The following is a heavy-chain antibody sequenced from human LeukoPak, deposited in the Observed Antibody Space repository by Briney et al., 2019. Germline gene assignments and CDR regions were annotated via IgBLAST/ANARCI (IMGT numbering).Heavy chain of an antibody. CDR2: IKSKTDGGTT. J-gene: IGHJ4*02. CDR1: GFTFSNAW. D-gene: IGHD6-19*01. Sequence: PGGSLRLSCAASGFTFSNAWMSWVRQAPGKGLEWVGRIKSKTDGGTTDYAAPVKGRFTSSRDDSKNTLYLKMNSLKTEDTAVYYCTTRGYSSGWYYWGQGTLVTVSS. V-gene: IGHV3-15*01. CDR3: TTRGYSSGWYY.